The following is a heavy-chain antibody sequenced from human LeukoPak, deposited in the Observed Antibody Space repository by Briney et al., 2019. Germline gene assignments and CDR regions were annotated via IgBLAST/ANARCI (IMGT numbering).Heavy chain of an antibody. CDR1: GGSISSSSYY. Sequence: SETLSLTCTVSGGSISSSSYYWGWIRQPPGKGLEWIGSIYYSGSTYYNPSLKSRVTISVDTSKNQFSLKLSSVTAADTAVYYCARHGIAVASNRFDPWGQGTLVTVSS. CDR3: ARHGIAVASNRFDP. CDR2: IYYSGST. D-gene: IGHD6-19*01. J-gene: IGHJ5*02. V-gene: IGHV4-39*01.